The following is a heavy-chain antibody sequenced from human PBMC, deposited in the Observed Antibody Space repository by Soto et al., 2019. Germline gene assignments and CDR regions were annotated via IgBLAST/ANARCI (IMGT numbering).Heavy chain of an antibody. Sequence: GASVKVSCKASGGTFSSYAISWVRQAPGQGLEWMGGIIPIFGTANYAQKFQGRVTITADKSTSTAYMEPSSLRSEDTAVYYCARGAAPAVAFDIWGQGTMVTVSS. CDR3: ARGAAPAVAFDI. CDR2: IIPIFGTA. J-gene: IGHJ3*02. V-gene: IGHV1-69*06. CDR1: GGTFSSYA.